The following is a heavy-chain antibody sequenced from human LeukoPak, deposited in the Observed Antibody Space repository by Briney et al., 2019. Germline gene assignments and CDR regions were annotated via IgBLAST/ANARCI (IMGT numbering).Heavy chain of an antibody. CDR2: IYYSGST. J-gene: IGHJ4*02. Sequence: PSETLSLTCTVSGGSISSSSYYWGWIRQPPGKGLEWIGSIYYSGSTYYNPSLKSRVTISVDTSKNQFSLKLSSVTAADTAVYYCARSWSGGWYERDYWGQGTLVTVSS. D-gene: IGHD6-19*01. CDR3: ARSWSGGWYERDY. CDR1: GGSISSSSYY. V-gene: IGHV4-39*07.